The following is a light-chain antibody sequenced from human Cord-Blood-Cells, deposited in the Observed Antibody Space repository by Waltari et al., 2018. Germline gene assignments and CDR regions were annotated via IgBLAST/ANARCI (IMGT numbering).Light chain of an antibody. CDR3: QQYNNWPPLLT. V-gene: IGKV3-15*01. J-gene: IGKJ4*01. CDR2: GAS. Sequence: EIVMTQSPATLSVSPGERSTLPCRASQSVRRNLAWYQQKPGQAPRLLIYGASTRATGIPARFSGSGSGTEFTLTISSLQSEDFAVYYCQQYNNWPPLLTFGGGTKVEIK. CDR1: QSVRRN.